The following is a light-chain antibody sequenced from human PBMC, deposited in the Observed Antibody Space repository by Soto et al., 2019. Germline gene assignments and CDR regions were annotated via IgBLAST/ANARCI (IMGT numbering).Light chain of an antibody. V-gene: IGLV1-47*02. J-gene: IGLJ2*01. Sequence: QPVLTQPPSTSGTPGQKVTISCSGSSSNIGSNYVFWYQHLPGTAPKLLIYSNNVRPSGVPDRFSGSTSGTSASLAISGLQSEDVADFYCAAWDDSLSGVVFGGGTKLTVL. CDR1: SSNIGSNY. CDR2: SNN. CDR3: AAWDDSLSGVV.